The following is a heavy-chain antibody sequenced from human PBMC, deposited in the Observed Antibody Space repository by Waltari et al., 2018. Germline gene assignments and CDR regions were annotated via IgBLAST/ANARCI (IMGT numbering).Heavy chain of an antibody. J-gene: IGHJ4*02. V-gene: IGHV4-38-2*01. Sequence: QVQLQESGPGLVKPSETLSLTCAVSGYSISSGYYWGWIRQPPGKGLEWIGSSYHSGSTDYKPSLKSRVTIAVATSKNQFSLKLSSVTAADTAVYYCARVPGGKYYFDYWGQGTLVTVSS. CDR2: SYHSGST. CDR3: ARVPGGKYYFDY. CDR1: GYSISSGYY. D-gene: IGHD1-1*01.